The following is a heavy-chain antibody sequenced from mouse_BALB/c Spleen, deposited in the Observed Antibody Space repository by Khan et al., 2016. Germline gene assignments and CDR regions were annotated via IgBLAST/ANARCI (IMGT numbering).Heavy chain of an antibody. CDR2: ISYTGST. J-gene: IGHJ1*01. D-gene: IGHD1-2*01. CDR1: GYSITSDYA. Sequence: EVQLQESGPGLVKPSQSLSLTCTVTGYSITSDYARNWIRQFPGNKLEWMGYISYTGSTRYNPSLKSRISFTRDTSKNQFFLQLNSVTTEDTVTYYCARSPTATRYFDVWGAGTTVTVSS. CDR3: ARSPTATRYFDV. V-gene: IGHV3-2*02.